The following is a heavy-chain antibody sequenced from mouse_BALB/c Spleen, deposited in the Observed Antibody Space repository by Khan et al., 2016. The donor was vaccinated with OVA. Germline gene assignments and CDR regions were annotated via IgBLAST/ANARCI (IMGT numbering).Heavy chain of an antibody. V-gene: IGHV9-3-1*01. Sequence: QIQLVQSGPELKKPGETVKISCKASGYTFTNYVMNWVKQAPGKGLKWMGWINTYTGEPTYSDDFKGRFAFSLETSASTAYLQINNLKNEDTATYFGARGNRDFDYWGQGTTLTVSS. CDR2: INTYTGEP. CDR1: GYTFTNYV. J-gene: IGHJ2*01. CDR3: ARGNRDFDY. D-gene: IGHD2-1*01.